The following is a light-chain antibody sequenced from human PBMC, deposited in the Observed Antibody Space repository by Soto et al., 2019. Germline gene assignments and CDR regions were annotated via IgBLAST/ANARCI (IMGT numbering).Light chain of an antibody. CDR2: AIT. CDR3: SSYTSSNTVI. Sequence: QSALTQPASVSGSPGQSITISCTGTTSDFGNYKSVSWYQHHPGKAPKLMIYAITNRPSGISNRFSGSKSGNTASLTISGLQAEDEADYYCSSYTSSNTVIFGGGTKLTVL. CDR1: TSDFGNYKS. V-gene: IGLV2-14*01. J-gene: IGLJ2*01.